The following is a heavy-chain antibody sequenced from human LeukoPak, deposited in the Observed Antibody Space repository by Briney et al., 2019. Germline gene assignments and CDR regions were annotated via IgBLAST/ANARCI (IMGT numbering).Heavy chain of an antibody. V-gene: IGHV3-21*01. CDR2: ISSSSSYI. Sequence: PGGSLRLSCAASGFTFSNNWMHWVRQAPGKGLEWVSSISSSSSYIYYADSVKGRFTISRDNAKNSLYLQMNSLRAEDTAVYYCARDPGYSSQYYFDYWGQGTLVTVSS. J-gene: IGHJ4*02. CDR3: ARDPGYSSQYYFDY. D-gene: IGHD5-18*01. CDR1: GFTFSNNW.